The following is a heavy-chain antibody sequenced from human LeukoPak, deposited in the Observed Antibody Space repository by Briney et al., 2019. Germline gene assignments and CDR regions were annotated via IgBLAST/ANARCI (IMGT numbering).Heavy chain of an antibody. J-gene: IGHJ4*02. CDR1: GFTFSSYG. V-gene: IGHV3-30*02. CDR2: IRYDGSNK. Sequence: GRSLRLSCAASGFTFSSYGMHWVRQAPGKGLEWVAFIRYDGSNKYYADSVKGRFTISRDNSKNTLYLQMNSLRAEDTAVYYCAKDIVVVPAATPPDYWGQGTLVTVSS. D-gene: IGHD2-2*01. CDR3: AKDIVVVPAATPPDY.